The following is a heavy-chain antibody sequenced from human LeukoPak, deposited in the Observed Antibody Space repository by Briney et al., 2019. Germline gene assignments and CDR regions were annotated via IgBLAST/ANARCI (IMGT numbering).Heavy chain of an antibody. CDR3: ARDSYCSSTSCYRESYYGMDV. CDR1: GYTFTGHY. V-gene: IGHV1-2*02. CDR2: INPNSGGT. J-gene: IGHJ6*02. Sequence: ASVKVSCKASGYTFTGHYMHWVRQAPGQGLEWMGWINPNSGGTNYAQKFQGRVTMTRDTSISTAYMELSRLRSDDTAVYYCARDSYCSSTSCYRESYYGMDVWGQGTTVTVSS. D-gene: IGHD2-2*01.